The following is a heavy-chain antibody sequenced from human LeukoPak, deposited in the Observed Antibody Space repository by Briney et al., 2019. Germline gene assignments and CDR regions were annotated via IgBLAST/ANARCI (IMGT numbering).Heavy chain of an antibody. CDR2: ISYDGSNK. J-gene: IGHJ4*02. D-gene: IGHD6-19*01. Sequence: GGSLRLSCAASGFTFSRYAMHWVRQGPGKGLEWVAAISYDGSNKKYADSVKGRFTISRDNSKNTLYLQMNSLRAEDTAVYYCARGVRIAVAGNIDYWGQGTLVTVSS. CDR1: GFTFSRYA. CDR3: ARGVRIAVAGNIDY. V-gene: IGHV3-30*04.